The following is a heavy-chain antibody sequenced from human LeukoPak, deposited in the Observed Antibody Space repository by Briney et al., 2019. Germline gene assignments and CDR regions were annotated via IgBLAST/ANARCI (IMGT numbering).Heavy chain of an antibody. Sequence: PGRSLRLSCAASGFTFSSYEMNWVRQAPGVGLEWVSYITADGTNKYYADSVKARFTISRDNAKNSLYLQMNSLRADDTAIYYCAREVEWELPDYWGQGTLVTVSS. CDR2: ITADGTNK. J-gene: IGHJ4*02. CDR3: AREVEWELPDY. V-gene: IGHV3-48*03. CDR1: GFTFSSYE. D-gene: IGHD1-26*01.